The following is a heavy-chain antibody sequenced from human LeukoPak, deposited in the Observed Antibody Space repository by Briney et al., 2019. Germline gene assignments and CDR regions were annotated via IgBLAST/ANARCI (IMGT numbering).Heavy chain of an antibody. J-gene: IGHJ4*02. CDR3: ARDYYDFWRQLDY. D-gene: IGHD3-3*01. V-gene: IGHV4-39*07. CDR2: IYYSGST. CDR1: GGSISSSSYY. Sequence: SETLSLTCTVSGGSISSSSYYWGWIRQPPGKGLEWIGSIYYSGSTYYNPSLKGRVTISVDTSKNQFSLKLSSVTAADTAVYYCARDYYDFWRQLDYWGQGTLVTVSS.